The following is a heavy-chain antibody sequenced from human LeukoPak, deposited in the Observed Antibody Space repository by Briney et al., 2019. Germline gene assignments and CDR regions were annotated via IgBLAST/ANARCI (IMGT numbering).Heavy chain of an antibody. CDR2: IYSGGST. V-gene: IGHV3-66*02. CDR3: ARDLDYGDYVYGY. CDR1: GFTVSSNY. J-gene: IGHJ4*02. D-gene: IGHD4-17*01. Sequence: GGSLRLSCAASGFTVSSNYMSWVRQAPGKGLEWVSVIYSGGSTYYADSVKGRLTISRDNSKNTLYLQMNSLRAEDTAVYYCARDLDYGDYVYGYWGQGTLVTVSS.